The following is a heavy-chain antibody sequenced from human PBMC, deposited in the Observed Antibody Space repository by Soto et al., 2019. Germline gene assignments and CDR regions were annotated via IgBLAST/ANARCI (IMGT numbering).Heavy chain of an antibody. CDR1: GYTFTSYD. CDR2: MNPNSGNT. Sequence: ASVKVSCKASGYTFTSYDINWVRQATGQGLEWMGWMNPNSGNTGYAQKFQGRVTMTRNTSISTAYMELSSLRSEDTAVYYCARPQIYCSSTSCSSMDVWGQGTTVTVSS. J-gene: IGHJ6*02. V-gene: IGHV1-8*01. CDR3: ARPQIYCSSTSCSSMDV. D-gene: IGHD2-2*01.